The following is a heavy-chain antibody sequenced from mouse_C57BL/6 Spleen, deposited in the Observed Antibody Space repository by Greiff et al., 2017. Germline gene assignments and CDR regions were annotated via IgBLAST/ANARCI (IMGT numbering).Heavy chain of an antibody. CDR1: GYTFTEYT. J-gene: IGHJ4*01. D-gene: IGHD2-13*01. CDR3: ARHETVTRVYYYALDY. V-gene: IGHV1-62-2*01. Sequence: QVQLQQSGAELVKPGASVKLSCKASGYTFTEYTIHWVKQRSGQGLEWVGWFYPGSGSIKYNEKFKDKVTLTADKSSSTIYMELSILTSEASAFYFCARHETVTRVYYYALDYWGQGTSVTVSA. CDR2: FYPGSGSI.